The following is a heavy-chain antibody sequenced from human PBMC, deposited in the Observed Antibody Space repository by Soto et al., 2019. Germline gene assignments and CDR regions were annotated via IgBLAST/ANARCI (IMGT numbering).Heavy chain of an antibody. J-gene: IGHJ6*02. CDR2: IYYSGST. Sequence: SETLSLTCTVSGGSISSSSYYWGWIRQPPGKGLEWIGSIYYSGSTYYNPSLKSRVTISVDTSKNQFSLKLSSVTAADTAVYYCARRKTYYDFWSGYPDYGMDVWGQGTTVTVS. D-gene: IGHD3-3*01. CDR1: GGSISSSSYY. CDR3: ARRKTYYDFWSGYPDYGMDV. V-gene: IGHV4-39*01.